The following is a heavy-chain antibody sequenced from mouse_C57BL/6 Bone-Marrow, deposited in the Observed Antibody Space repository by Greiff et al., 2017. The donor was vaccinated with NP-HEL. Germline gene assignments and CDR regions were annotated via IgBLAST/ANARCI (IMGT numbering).Heavy chain of an antibody. D-gene: IGHD3-3*01. CDR1: GFTFSSYG. V-gene: IGHV5-6*01. CDR2: ISSGGSYT. Sequence: VQLKESGGDLVKPGGSLKLSCAASGFTFSSYGMSWVRQTPDKRLEWVANISSGGSYTYSPASVKGRFTISSDNAKNTLYLQMSNQKSEDTAMYYCAIQGTGYWGQGTTLTVSS. J-gene: IGHJ2*01. CDR3: AIQGTGY.